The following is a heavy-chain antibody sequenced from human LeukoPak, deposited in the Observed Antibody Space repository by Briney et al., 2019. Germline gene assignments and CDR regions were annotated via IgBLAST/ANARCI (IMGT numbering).Heavy chain of an antibody. CDR1: GFTFSNYG. V-gene: IGHV3-30*03. CDR3: AREGVGYCSSTSCYGDAFDI. Sequence: QSGGSLRLSCAASGFTFSNYGMHWVRQAPGKGLEWVAVISYDGSNKYYADSVKGRFTISRDNSKNTLYLQMYSLRAEDTAVYYCAREGVGYCSSTSCYGDAFDIWGQGTMVTVSS. D-gene: IGHD2-2*01. J-gene: IGHJ3*02. CDR2: ISYDGSNK.